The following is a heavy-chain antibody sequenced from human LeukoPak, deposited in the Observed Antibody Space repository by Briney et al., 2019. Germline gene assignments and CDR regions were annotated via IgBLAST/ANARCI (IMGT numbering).Heavy chain of an antibody. D-gene: IGHD3-10*01. J-gene: IGHJ4*02. V-gene: IGHV5-51*01. CDR2: SSTIDSYT. Sequence: GESLKTSCQGSGYTFNTYWIAWVRQMPGKGLEYMGISSTIDSYTTYSPSFQGRLSVSVDKSITTAYLHWSSLQASDTAIYYCARVRNYYGSGTYAYFDFWGQGNPFTVSS. CDR1: GYTFNTYW. CDR3: ARVRNYYGSGTYAYFDF.